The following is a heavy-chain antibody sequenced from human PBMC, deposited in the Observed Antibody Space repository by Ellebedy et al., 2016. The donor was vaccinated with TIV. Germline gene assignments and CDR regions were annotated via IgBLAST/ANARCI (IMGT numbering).Heavy chain of an antibody. CDR3: ASGYSYGPSYYGMDV. J-gene: IGHJ6*02. D-gene: IGHD5-18*01. CDR2: IIPIFGTA. V-gene: IGHV1-69*13. Sequence: AASVKVSCKASGGTFSSYAIRWARQAPGQGLEWMGGIIPIFGTANYAQKFQGRVTITADESTSTAYMELSSLRSEDTAVYYCASGYSYGPSYYGMDVWGQGTTVTVSS. CDR1: GGTFSSYA.